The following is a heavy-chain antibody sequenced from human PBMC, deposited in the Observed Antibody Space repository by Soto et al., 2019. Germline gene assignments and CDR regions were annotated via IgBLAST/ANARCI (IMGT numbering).Heavy chain of an antibody. J-gene: IGHJ4*02. D-gene: IGHD3-22*01. CDR1: GGSISSYY. V-gene: IGHV4-4*07. Sequence: QVQLQESGPGLVKPSETLSLTCTVSGGSISSYYWSWIRQPAGKGLEWIGRIYTSGSTNYNPSLKSRVTMSVDTSKNQFSLKLSSVTAADTAVYYCARDHYYDSSGYRLDYWSQGTLFTVSS. CDR2: IYTSGST. CDR3: ARDHYYDSSGYRLDY.